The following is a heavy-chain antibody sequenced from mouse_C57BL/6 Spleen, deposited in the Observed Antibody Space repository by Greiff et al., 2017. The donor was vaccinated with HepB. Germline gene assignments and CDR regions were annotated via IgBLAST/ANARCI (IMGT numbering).Heavy chain of an antibody. D-gene: IGHD2-14*01. CDR3: ARGGVRGYFDV. CDR1: GFTFSSYA. CDR2: ISDGGSYT. V-gene: IGHV5-4*01. Sequence: EVQRVESGGGLVKPGGSLKLSCAASGFTFSSYAMSWVRQTPEKRLEWVATISDGGSYTYYPDNVKGRFTISRDNAKNNLYLQMSHLKSEDTAMYYCARGGVRGYFDVWGTGTTVTVSS. J-gene: IGHJ1*03.